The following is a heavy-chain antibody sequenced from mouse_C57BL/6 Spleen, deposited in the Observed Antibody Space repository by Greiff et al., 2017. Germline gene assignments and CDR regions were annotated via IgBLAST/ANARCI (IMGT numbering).Heavy chain of an antibody. V-gene: IGHV1-50*01. Sequence: QVQLQQPGAELVKPGASVKLSCKASGYTFTSYWMQWVKQRPGQGLEWIGEIDPSDSYTNYNQKFKGKATLTVDTSSSTAYMQISSLTSEDSAVYYCASYYGFAYGGQGTLVTVSA. CDR1: GYTFTSYW. CDR2: IDPSDSYT. D-gene: IGHD1-1*01. CDR3: ASYYGFAY. J-gene: IGHJ3*01.